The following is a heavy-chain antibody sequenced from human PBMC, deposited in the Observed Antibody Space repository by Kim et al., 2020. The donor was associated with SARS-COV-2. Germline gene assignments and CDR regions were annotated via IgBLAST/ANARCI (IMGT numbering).Heavy chain of an antibody. V-gene: IGHV1-69*04. CDR3: AREGLQLEHELILNDAFDI. CDR2: IIPILGIA. J-gene: IGHJ3*02. Sequence: SVKVSCKASGGTFSSYAISWVRQAPGQGLEWMGRIIPILGIANYAQKFQGRVTITADKSTSTAYMELSSLRSEDTAVYYCAREGLQLEHELILNDAFDIWGQGTMVTVSS. D-gene: IGHD1-1*01. CDR1: GGTFSSYA.